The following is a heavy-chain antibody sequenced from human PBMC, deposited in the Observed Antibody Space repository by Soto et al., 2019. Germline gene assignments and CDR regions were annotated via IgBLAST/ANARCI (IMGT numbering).Heavy chain of an antibody. CDR2: IIPIFGTA. V-gene: IGHV1-69*13. CDR3: ARDQGNYGDYWYFDL. D-gene: IGHD4-17*01. Sequence: GASVKVSCKASGGTFSSYAISWVRRAPGQGLEWKGGIIPIFGTANYAQKFQGRVTITADESTSTAYKELSSQKSEDKDVYYCARDQGNYGDYWYFDLWGRGTLVTVSS. CDR1: GGTFSSYA. J-gene: IGHJ2*01.